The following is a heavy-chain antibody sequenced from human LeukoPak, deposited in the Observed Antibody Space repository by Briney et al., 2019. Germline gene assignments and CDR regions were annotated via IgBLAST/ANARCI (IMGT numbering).Heavy chain of an antibody. Sequence: SQTLSLTCTVSGGSISSGSYYWSWIRQPAGKGLEWIGRIYTSGSTNYNPSLKSRVTISVDTSKNQFSLKLSSVTAADTAVYYCARHSSGYHLTFEYWGQGTLVTVSS. D-gene: IGHD3-22*01. J-gene: IGHJ4*02. CDR2: IYTSGST. CDR1: GGSISSGSYY. V-gene: IGHV4-61*02. CDR3: ARHSSGYHLTFEY.